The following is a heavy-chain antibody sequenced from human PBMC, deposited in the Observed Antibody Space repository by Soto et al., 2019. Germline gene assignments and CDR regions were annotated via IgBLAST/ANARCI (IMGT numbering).Heavy chain of an antibody. CDR1: GYTFTSYG. CDR2: ISAYNGNT. CDR3: ARSIAAAVDFDY. J-gene: IGHJ4*02. D-gene: IGHD6-13*01. V-gene: IGHV1-18*01. Sequence: ASVKVSCKASGYTFTSYGISWVRQAPGQGLEWMGWISAYNGNTNYAQKLQGRVTMTTDTSTSTAYMELRSLRSDDAAVYYCARSIAAAVDFDYWGQGTLVTVSS.